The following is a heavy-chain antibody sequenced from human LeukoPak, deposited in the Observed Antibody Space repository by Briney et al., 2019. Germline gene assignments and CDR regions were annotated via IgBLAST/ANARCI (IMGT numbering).Heavy chain of an antibody. D-gene: IGHD3-10*01. V-gene: IGHV3-21*01. Sequence: AGSLRLSCAASGFTFSSYSMNWVRQAPGKGLEWVSSISSSSSYIYYADSVKGRFTISRDNAKNSLYLQMNSLRAEDTAVYYCARDARFYGSGSYPSPYYMDVWGKGTTVTVSS. CDR3: ARDARFYGSGSYPSPYYMDV. CDR1: GFTFSSYS. J-gene: IGHJ6*03. CDR2: ISSSSSYI.